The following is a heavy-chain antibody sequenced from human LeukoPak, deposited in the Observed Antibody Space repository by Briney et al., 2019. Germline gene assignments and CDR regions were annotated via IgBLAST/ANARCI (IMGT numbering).Heavy chain of an antibody. CDR2: IYYSGST. Sequence: KTSETLSLTCTVSGGSISSYYWSWIRQPPGKGLEWIGYIYYSGSTNYNPSLKSRVTISVDTSKNQFSLKLSSVTAADTAVYYCARDGSGSKSGFDAFDIWGQGTMVTVSS. CDR1: GGSISSYY. J-gene: IGHJ3*02. D-gene: IGHD3-22*01. V-gene: IGHV4-59*01. CDR3: ARDGSGSKSGFDAFDI.